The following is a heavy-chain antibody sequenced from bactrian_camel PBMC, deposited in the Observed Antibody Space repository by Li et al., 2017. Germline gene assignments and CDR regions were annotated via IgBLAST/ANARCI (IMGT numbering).Heavy chain of an antibody. Sequence: VQLVESGGELVQPGGSLRLSCAASGTTNIWYYMGWFRHTPGKGIEGLAAISGDSKRTVYADSVKGRFTISEDNDKNTIYLAMNSLRPEDTAMYYCAADWDYGLGCADFLGRGSFGYWGQGTQVTVS. J-gene: IGHJ6*01. CDR3: AADWDYGLGCADFLGRGSFGY. D-gene: IGHD5*01. CDR2: ISGDSKRT. V-gene: IGHV3S40*01. CDR1: GTTNIWYY.